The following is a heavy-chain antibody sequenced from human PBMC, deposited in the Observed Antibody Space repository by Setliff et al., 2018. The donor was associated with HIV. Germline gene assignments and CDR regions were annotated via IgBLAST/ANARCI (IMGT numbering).Heavy chain of an antibody. CDR1: GFSISSGYF. Sequence: SETLSLTCTVSGFSISSGYFWGWIRQPPGKGLEWIGSTHHSRSTYYNPSLNSRVTISVDTSRNQFSLKLSSVTVADTAVYYCASEDCGGGSCRPDNWGQGTLVTVSS. D-gene: IGHD2-15*01. V-gene: IGHV4-38-2*02. CDR2: THHSRST. J-gene: IGHJ4*02. CDR3: ASEDCGGGSCRPDN.